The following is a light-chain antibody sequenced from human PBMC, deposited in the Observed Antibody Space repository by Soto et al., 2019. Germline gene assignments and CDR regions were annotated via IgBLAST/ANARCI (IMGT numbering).Light chain of an antibody. CDR2: GAS. CDR3: QQYANSPLT. CDR1: QSVRSTY. V-gene: IGKV3-20*01. Sequence: EIVLTQSPGTLSLSPGERATLSCRASQSVRSTYLAWYQQKPGQTPRLLIYGASSRATGITDRFSGSGSGTDFTLTISRLEPEDFAVYYCQQYANSPLTFGGGTKVEIK. J-gene: IGKJ4*01.